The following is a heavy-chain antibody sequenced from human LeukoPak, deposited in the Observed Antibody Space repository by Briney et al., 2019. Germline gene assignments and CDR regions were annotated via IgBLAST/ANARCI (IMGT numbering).Heavy chain of an antibody. Sequence: PGGSLRLSCAASGFTFSSYAMSWVRQAPGKGLEWVSAISGSGGSTYYADSVKGRFTIFRDNSKNTLYLQMNSLRAEDTAVYYCAKTIGITGTTIDYWGQGTLVTVSS. D-gene: IGHD1-20*01. CDR2: ISGSGGST. V-gene: IGHV3-23*01. CDR3: AKTIGITGTTIDY. CDR1: GFTFSSYA. J-gene: IGHJ4*02.